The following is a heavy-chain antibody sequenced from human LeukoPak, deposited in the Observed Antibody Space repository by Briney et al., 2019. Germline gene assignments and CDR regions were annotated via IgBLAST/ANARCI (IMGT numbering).Heavy chain of an antibody. CDR2: INHSGST. Sequence: SETLSLTCAVYGGSFSGYYWSWIRQPPGKGLEWIGEINHSGSTNYNPSLKSRVTISVDTSKNQFSLKLSSVTAADTVVYYCARGLYYDSSGYYYSPTDYWGQGTLVTVSS. CDR3: ARGLYYDSSGYYYSPTDY. V-gene: IGHV4-34*01. J-gene: IGHJ4*02. D-gene: IGHD3-22*01. CDR1: GGSFSGYY.